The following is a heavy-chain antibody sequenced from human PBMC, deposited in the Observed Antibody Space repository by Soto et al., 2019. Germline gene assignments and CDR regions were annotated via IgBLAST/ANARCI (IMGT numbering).Heavy chain of an antibody. CDR1: GYTLTELS. D-gene: IGHD3-10*01. V-gene: IGHV1-24*01. CDR2: FDPEDGET. Sequence: ASVKVSCKVSGYTLTELSMHWVRQAPGKGLEWMGGFDPEDGETIYAQKFQGRVTMTEDTSTDTAYMELSSLRSEDTAVYYCATDSGSGRDYYYGMDVWGQGTTVTVSS. J-gene: IGHJ6*02. CDR3: ATDSGSGRDYYYGMDV.